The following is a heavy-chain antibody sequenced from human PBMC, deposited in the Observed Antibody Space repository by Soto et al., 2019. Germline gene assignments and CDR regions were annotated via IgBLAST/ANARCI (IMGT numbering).Heavy chain of an antibody. D-gene: IGHD4-17*01. J-gene: IGHJ6*02. CDR3: AKYEVSRKYYGHSLDV. CDR2: IWYDGSGQ. V-gene: IGHV3-33*03. CDR1: GFTFSNYG. Sequence: QVQLVESGGGLVQPGRSLRLSCVVSGFTFSNYGMHWVRQAPGKGLEWVADIWYDGSGQRYAGSVQGRFTISRDNSKNTLYLPINSLRVEDTAVYYCAKYEVSRKYYGHSLDVWGQGTTVTVSS.